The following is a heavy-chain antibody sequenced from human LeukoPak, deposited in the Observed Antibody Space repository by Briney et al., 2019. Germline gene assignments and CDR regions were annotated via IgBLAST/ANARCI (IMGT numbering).Heavy chain of an antibody. CDR3: AKDLEIVVPAAEVWFDP. V-gene: IGHV1-8*03. CDR1: GYTFTSCD. J-gene: IGHJ5*02. CDR2: MNPNSGNT. Sequence: ASVKVSCKASGYTFTSCDINWVRQATGQGLEWMGWMNPNSGNTGYAQKFQGRVTITRNTSISTAYMELSSLRSEDTAVYYCAKDLEIVVPAAEVWFDPWGQGTLVTVSS. D-gene: IGHD2-2*01.